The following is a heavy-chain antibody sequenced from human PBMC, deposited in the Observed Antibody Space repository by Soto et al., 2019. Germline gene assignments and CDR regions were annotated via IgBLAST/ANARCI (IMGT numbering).Heavy chain of an antibody. V-gene: IGHV1-24*01. CDR3: ATDPYGGNTFDY. D-gene: IGHD4-17*01. CDR2: FDPEDGET. J-gene: IGHJ4*02. CDR1: GYTLTELS. Sequence: ASVKVSFKVSGYTLTELSMHWVRQAPGKGLEWMGGFDPEDGETIYAQKFQGRVTMTEDTSTDTAYMELSSLRSEDTAVYYCATDPYGGNTFDYWGQGTLVTVSS.